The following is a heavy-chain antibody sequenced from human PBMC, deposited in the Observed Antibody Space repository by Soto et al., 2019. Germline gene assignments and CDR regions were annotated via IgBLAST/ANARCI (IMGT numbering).Heavy chain of an antibody. CDR2: IYYSGST. V-gene: IGHV4-59*01. Sequence: SETLSLTCTVSGGPISSYYWSWIRQPPGKGLEWIGYIYYSGSTNYNPSLKSRVTISVDTSKNQFSLKLSSVTAADTAVYYCARSGRLITIFGVARAYFDYWGQGTLV. J-gene: IGHJ4*02. D-gene: IGHD3-3*01. CDR1: GGPISSYY. CDR3: ARSGRLITIFGVARAYFDY.